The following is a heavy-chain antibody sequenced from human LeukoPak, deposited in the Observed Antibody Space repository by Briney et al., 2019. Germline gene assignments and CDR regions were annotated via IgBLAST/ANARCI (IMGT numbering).Heavy chain of an antibody. CDR3: ARDPLYCSGGSCHNWFDP. Sequence: GGSLRLSCAASGFSFSPYSMNWVRQAPGKGLEWVSCISSSSSTIYYADSVKGRFTISRDTAKNSLYLQMNSLRAEDTAVYYCARDPLYCSGGSCHNWFDPWGQGTLVTVSS. V-gene: IGHV3-48*01. D-gene: IGHD2-15*01. J-gene: IGHJ5*02. CDR1: GFSFSPYS. CDR2: ISSSSSTI.